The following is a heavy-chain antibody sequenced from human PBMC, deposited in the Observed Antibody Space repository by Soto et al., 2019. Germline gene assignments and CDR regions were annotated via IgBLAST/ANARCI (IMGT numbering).Heavy chain of an antibody. CDR2: ISSSSSYI. CDR1: VFTFSIYS. D-gene: IGHD3-16*01. V-gene: IGHV3-21*01. J-gene: IGHJ4*02. Sequence: GGSLLVACATSVFTFSIYSMNWVRQAPGKGLEWVSSISSSSSYIYYADSVKGRFTISRDNAKNSLYLQMNSLRAEDTAVYYCAGADDQAYFWGQGTLVTVSS. CDR3: AGADDQAYF.